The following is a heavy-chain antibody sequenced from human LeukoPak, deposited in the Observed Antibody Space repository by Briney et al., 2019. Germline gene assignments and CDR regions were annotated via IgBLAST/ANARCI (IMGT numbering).Heavy chain of an antibody. CDR3: ARDLVEYYYGSGSYSGLVC. D-gene: IGHD3-10*01. CDR2: IIPIFGTA. J-gene: IGHJ4*02. CDR1: GGTFSSYT. Sequence: ASVKVSCKASGGTFSSYTISWVRQAPGQGLEWMGGIIPIFGTANYAQKFQGRVTITADKSTSTAYMELSSLRSEDTAVYYCARDLVEYYYGSGSYSGLVCWGQGTLVTVSS. V-gene: IGHV1-69*06.